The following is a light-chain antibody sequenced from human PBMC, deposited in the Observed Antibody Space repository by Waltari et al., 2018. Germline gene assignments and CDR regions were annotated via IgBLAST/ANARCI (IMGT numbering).Light chain of an antibody. J-gene: IGLJ3*02. CDR2: DVS. Sequence: QSALTQPASVSASPGQSITLSCTGTASDLGQHNFVPWYRPHPGKAPQLVIYDVSRRPSDISPRFSGSKSGTTASLTIFGLQPEDEADYYCNSYTTKGTLVVFGGGTKLTVL. CDR3: NSYTTKGTLVV. CDR1: ASDLGQHNF. V-gene: IGLV2-14*03.